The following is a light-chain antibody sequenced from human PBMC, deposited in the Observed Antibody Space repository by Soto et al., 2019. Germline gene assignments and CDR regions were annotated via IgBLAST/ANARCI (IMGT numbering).Light chain of an antibody. Sequence: DIPMTQSPSTLSASVGDRVTITCRASQSIGVWLAWYQQKPGTAPKLLIYKTSTLDSGVPLRFSGSGSGTEFTLTISSLQPDDFASYCCQQYINYFRTFGQGTKVEIK. V-gene: IGKV1-5*03. CDR1: QSIGVW. CDR3: QQYINYFRT. CDR2: KTS. J-gene: IGKJ1*01.